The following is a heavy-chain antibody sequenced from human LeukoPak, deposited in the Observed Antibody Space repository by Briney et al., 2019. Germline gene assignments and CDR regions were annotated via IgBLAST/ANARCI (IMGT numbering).Heavy chain of an antibody. J-gene: IGHJ4*02. Sequence: PSETLSLTCTVSGGSISSYYWSWIRQPAGKGLEWIGRIHTSGSTNYSPSLKSRVTISVDTSKNQFSLKLSSVTAADTAVYYCARGLGPMTIDYWGQGTLVTVSS. D-gene: IGHD3-22*01. CDR2: IHTSGST. CDR3: ARGLGPMTIDY. V-gene: IGHV4-4*07. CDR1: GGSISSYY.